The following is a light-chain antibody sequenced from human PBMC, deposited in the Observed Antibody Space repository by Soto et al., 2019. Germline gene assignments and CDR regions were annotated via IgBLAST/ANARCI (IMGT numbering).Light chain of an antibody. CDR1: QSISGW. V-gene: IGKV1-5*01. Sequence: DIQMTQSPSTLSASVGDRVTITCRASQSISGWLAWYQQKPGKAPKLLIYDASNLESGVPSRFSGSGSGTEFTLTISSLQPDDFATYYCQQYNTYWTFGQGTKVEI. CDR3: QQYNTYWT. J-gene: IGKJ1*01. CDR2: DAS.